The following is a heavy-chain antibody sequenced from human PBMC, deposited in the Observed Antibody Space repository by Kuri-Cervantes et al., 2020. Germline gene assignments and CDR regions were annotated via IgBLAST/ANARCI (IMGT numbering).Heavy chain of an antibody. CDR2: ISYDGSNK. CDR3: ANSHFDY. Sequence: GESLKISCAASGFTFSSYAMHWVRQAPGKGLEWVAVISYDGSNKYYADSVKGRFTISRDNSKSTLYLQMNSLRAEDTAVYYCANSHFDYWGQGTLVTVSS. V-gene: IGHV3-30-3*01. D-gene: IGHD2-15*01. CDR1: GFTFSSYA. J-gene: IGHJ4*02.